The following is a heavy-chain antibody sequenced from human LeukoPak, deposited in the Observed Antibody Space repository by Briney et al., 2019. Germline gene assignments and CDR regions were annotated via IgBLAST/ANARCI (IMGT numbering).Heavy chain of an antibody. D-gene: IGHD6-13*01. V-gene: IGHV4-39*01. CDR3: ARGIEGIAAAGLNWFDP. CDR1: GGSISSSSYY. CDR2: IYYSGST. Sequence: SETLSLTCTVSGGSISSSSYYWGWIRQPPGKGLEWIGSIYYSGSTYYNPSLKSRVTISVDTSKNQFSLKLSSVTAADTAVYYCARGIEGIAAAGLNWFDPWGQGTLVTVSS. J-gene: IGHJ5*02.